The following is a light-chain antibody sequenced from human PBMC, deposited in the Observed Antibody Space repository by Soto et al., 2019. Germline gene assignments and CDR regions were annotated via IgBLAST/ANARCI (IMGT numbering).Light chain of an antibody. CDR1: HSVSSK. CDR2: GAS. Sequence: EIVMTQSPATLSVSVGERATLSCRASHSVSSKLAWYQQKPGQAPRLLIYGASTRATDIPARFSGSGSRTEFTLTISSLQSEDFAVYYCQQYNDWPPQLTFGGGTKVELK. J-gene: IGKJ4*01. V-gene: IGKV3-15*01. CDR3: QQYNDWPPQLT.